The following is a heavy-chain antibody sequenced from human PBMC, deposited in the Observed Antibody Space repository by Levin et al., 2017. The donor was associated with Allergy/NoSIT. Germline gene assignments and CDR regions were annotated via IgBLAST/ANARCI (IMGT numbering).Heavy chain of an antibody. J-gene: IGHJ4*02. CDR1: GFTFSSYW. Sequence: GGSLRLSCVASGFTFSSYWMNWVRQAPGKGLEWVANIKQDGSEKYYVDSVKGRFTISRDNAKNSLYLQMNSLRAEDTAVYYCATSRTFDYWGQGTLVTVSS. CDR2: IKQDGSEK. CDR3: ATSRTFDY. V-gene: IGHV3-7*01.